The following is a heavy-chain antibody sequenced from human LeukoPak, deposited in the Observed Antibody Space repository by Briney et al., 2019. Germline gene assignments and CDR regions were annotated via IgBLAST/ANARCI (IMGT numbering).Heavy chain of an antibody. J-gene: IGHJ5*02. V-gene: IGHV4-34*01. CDR1: GGSFSGYY. CDR2: INHSGST. CDR3: ARDICSSTSCYSAWFDP. Sequence: KASETLSLTCAVYGGSFSGYYWSWIRQPPGKGLEWIGEINHSGSTNYNPSLKSRVTISVDTSKNQFSLKLSSVTAADTAVYYCARDICSSTSCYSAWFDPWGQGTLVTVSS. D-gene: IGHD2-2*02.